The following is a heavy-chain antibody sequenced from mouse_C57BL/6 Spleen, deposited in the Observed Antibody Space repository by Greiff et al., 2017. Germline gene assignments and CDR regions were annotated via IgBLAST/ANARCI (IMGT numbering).Heavy chain of an antibody. V-gene: IGHV7-3*01. Sequence: DVMLVESGGGLVQPGGSLSLSCAASGFTFTDYYMSWVRQPPGKALEWLGFIRNKANGYTTEYSASVKGRFTISRDNSQSILYLQMNALRAEDSATYEGARPTTVGAMDYWGQESSATVSS. J-gene: IGHJ4*01. CDR3: ARPTTVGAMDY. D-gene: IGHD1-1*01. CDR1: GFTFTDYY. CDR2: IRNKANGYTT.